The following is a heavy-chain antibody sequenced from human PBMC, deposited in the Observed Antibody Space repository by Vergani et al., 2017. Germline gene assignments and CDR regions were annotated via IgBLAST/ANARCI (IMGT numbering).Heavy chain of an antibody. CDR2: IYYSGST. J-gene: IGHJ3*02. Sequence: QVQLQESGPGLVKPSETLSLTCTVSGGSVSSGSYYWSWIRQPAGKGLEWIGYIYYSGSTNYNPSLKSRVTISVDTSKNQFSLKLSSVTAADTAVYYCARGLGLVGATQRDAFDIWGQGTMVTVSS. CDR3: ARGLGLVGATQRDAFDI. V-gene: IGHV4-61*10. CDR1: GGSVSSGSYY. D-gene: IGHD1-26*01.